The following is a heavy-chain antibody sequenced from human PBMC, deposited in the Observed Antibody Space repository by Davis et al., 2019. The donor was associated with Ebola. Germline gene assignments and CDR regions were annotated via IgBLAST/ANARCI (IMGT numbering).Heavy chain of an antibody. CDR2: ISAYNGNT. CDR3: ARAQFPTTSDH. CDR1: GYSSTSYD. V-gene: IGHV1-18*01. J-gene: IGHJ4*02. D-gene: IGHD1-1*01. Sequence: ASVKVSCKASGYSSTSYDIDWVRQAPGQGLEWIGWISAYNGNTNYAQKLQGRVTMTTDTSTSTAYMELRSLRSDDTAVYYCARAQFPTTSDHWGQGTLVTVSS.